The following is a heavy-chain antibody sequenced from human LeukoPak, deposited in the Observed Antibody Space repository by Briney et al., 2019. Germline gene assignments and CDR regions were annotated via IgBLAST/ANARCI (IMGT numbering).Heavy chain of an antibody. J-gene: IGHJ2*01. CDR2: IDYRGNT. CDR3: ARLTYSSSRTSYWYFDL. CDR1: GGSFSSYY. D-gene: IGHD6-13*01. Sequence: PSETLCLTCIVSGGSFSSYYWNWIRQPPGKGLEWIGYIDYRGNTNYNSSLKSRVTMSEDTSKYQFSLKLSSVTAADTAVYYCARLTYSSSRTSYWYFDLWGRGTLVTVSS. V-gene: IGHV4-59*08.